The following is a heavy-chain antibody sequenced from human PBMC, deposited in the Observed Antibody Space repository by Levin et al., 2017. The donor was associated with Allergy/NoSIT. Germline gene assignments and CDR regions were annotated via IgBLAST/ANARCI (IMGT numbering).Heavy chain of an antibody. CDR2: IYHGGIT. V-gene: IGHV4-4*02. CDR3: ARGGSYPHYFDY. Sequence: SCSVSGDSINSGTWWSWVRQPPGMGLEWIGEIYHGGITNYKPSLKSRVTISEDTSRNQFSLKLSSVTAADTAVYYCARGGSYPHYFDYWGQGTLVTVSS. J-gene: IGHJ4*02. CDR1: GDSINSGTW. D-gene: IGHD1-26*01.